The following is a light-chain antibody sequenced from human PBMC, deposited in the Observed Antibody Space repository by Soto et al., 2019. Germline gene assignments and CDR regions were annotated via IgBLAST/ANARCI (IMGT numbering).Light chain of an antibody. J-gene: IGKJ4*01. CDR1: QTITTY. CDR3: QQSVSTPLT. Sequence: DIQMTQSPSSLSSSVGDTVTITCRASQTITTYLNWYQHRPGKAPKILIYSASSLERGVPARFSASGSGTNFTLTISGLQPEDSATYYCQQSVSTPLTFGEGTKVEV. V-gene: IGKV1-39*01. CDR2: SAS.